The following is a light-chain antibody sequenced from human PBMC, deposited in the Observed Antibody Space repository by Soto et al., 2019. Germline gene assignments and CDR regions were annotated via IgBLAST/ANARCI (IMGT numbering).Light chain of an antibody. CDR2: EAS. CDR1: QSISGS. CDR3: QQYNGFWT. J-gene: IGKJ1*01. V-gene: IGKV1-5*03. Sequence: DLQMTQSPSTLSASVGDRVTITCRASQSISGSLAWYQQKPGKAPKLLIYEASNLKSGVPSRFSGSGSGTEYTLTISRLQPDDSASYYCQQYNGFWTFGQGTRVEIK.